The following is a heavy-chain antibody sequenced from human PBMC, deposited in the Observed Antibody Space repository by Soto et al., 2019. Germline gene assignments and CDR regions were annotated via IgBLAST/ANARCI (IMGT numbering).Heavy chain of an antibody. CDR2: IIPIVGIP. V-gene: IGHV1-69*02. D-gene: IGHD4-17*01. CDR1: GATLNNYI. Sequence: QVNLVQSGAEVRKPGSSVKVSCKTSGATLNNYIIGWVRQAPGQGLEWMERIIPIVGIPNYSQRFQDRLTITADRSTSTLSMDLSSLRCDDTAIYFGARGGVVDYGDYNTWGQGTLVTVSS. J-gene: IGHJ5*02. CDR3: ARGGVVDYGDYNT.